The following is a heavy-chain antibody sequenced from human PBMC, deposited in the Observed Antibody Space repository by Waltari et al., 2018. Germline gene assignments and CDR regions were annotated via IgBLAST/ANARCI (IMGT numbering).Heavy chain of an antibody. D-gene: IGHD6-13*01. V-gene: IGHV3-53*01. Sequence: EVQLVESGGGLIQPGGSLRLSCAASGFTVSSNYMSWVRQAPGKGVEWGSVIYSGGSTYYADSVKGRFTISRDNSKNTLYLQMNSLRAEDTAVYYCARVRSSSWGTDYWGQGTLVTVSS. J-gene: IGHJ4*02. CDR2: IYSGGST. CDR3: ARVRSSSWGTDY. CDR1: GFTVSSNY.